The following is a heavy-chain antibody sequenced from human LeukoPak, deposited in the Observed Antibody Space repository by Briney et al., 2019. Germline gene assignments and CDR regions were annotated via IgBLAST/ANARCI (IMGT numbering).Heavy chain of an antibody. J-gene: IGHJ3*02. Sequence: GGSLRLSCAASGFTFSSYAMSWVRQAPGKGLEWVSAISGSGGSTYYADSVKGRFTISRDNSKNTLYLQMNSLRAEDTAVYYCAKDPITIFGVVTHDDAFDIWGQGTMVTVPS. CDR1: GFTFSSYA. CDR2: ISGSGGST. D-gene: IGHD3-3*01. V-gene: IGHV3-23*01. CDR3: AKDPITIFGVVTHDDAFDI.